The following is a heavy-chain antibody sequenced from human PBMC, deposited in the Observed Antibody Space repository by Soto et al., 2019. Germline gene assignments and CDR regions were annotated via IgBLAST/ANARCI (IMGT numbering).Heavy chain of an antibody. D-gene: IGHD3-22*01. CDR1: GFTFSSYA. CDR3: AKAPDRYYYDSSGYYSVFDY. V-gene: IGHV3-23*01. J-gene: IGHJ4*02. CDR2: ISGSGGST. Sequence: PGGSLRLSCAASGFTFSSYAMSWVRQAPGKGLEWVSAISGSGGSTYYADSVKGRFTISRDNSKNTLYLQMNSLRAEDTAVYYCAKAPDRYYYDSSGYYSVFDYWGQGTLVTVSS.